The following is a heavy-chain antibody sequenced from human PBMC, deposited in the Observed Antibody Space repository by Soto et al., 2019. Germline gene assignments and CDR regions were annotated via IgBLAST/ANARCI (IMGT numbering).Heavy chain of an antibody. V-gene: IGHV4-59*01. CDR2: IYYSGST. CDR1: GGSISSYY. Sequence: SETLSLTCTVSGGSISSYYWSWIRQPPGKGLEWIGYIYYSGSTNYNPSLKSRVTISVDTSKNQFSLKLSSVTAADTAVYYCARVGRGYSYGRHYYYYGMDVWGQGTTVTVS. D-gene: IGHD5-18*01. CDR3: ARVGRGYSYGRHYYYYGMDV. J-gene: IGHJ6*02.